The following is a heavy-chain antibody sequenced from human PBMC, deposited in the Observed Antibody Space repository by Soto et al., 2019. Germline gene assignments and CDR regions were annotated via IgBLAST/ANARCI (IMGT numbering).Heavy chain of an antibody. V-gene: IGHV1-69*01. CDR1: GGTFSSYA. D-gene: IGHD2-15*01. Sequence: QVQLVQSGAEVKKPGSSVKFSCKASGGTFSSYAISWVRQAPGQGLEWMGGIIPIFGTANYEQKFQGRVTITSDESTSTADMELSRLRSEDTAVYYCARAVGGSSPRWWFEPWGQGTLVTVSS. J-gene: IGHJ5*02. CDR3: ARAVGGSSPRWWFEP. CDR2: IIPIFGTA.